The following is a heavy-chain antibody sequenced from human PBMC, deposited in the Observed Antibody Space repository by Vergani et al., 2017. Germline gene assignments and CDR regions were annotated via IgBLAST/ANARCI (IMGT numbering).Heavy chain of an antibody. V-gene: IGHV1-18*01. D-gene: IGHD2-21*02. J-gene: IGHJ3*02. CDR3: ARDPRDCGGDCYPKAFDI. CDR1: GYTFTSYG. CDR2: ISAYNGNT. Sequence: QVQLVQSGAEVKKPGASVKVSCKASGYTFTSYGISWVRQAPGQGLEWMGWISAYNGNTNYAQKLQGRATMTTDTSTSTAYMELRSLRSDDTAVYYCARDPRDCGGDCYPKAFDIWGQGTMVTGSS.